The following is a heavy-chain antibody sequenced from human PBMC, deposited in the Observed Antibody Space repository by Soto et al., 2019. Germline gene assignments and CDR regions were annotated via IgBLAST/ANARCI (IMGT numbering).Heavy chain of an antibody. CDR2: ISAYNGNT. J-gene: IGHJ6*02. Sequence: ASVKVSCKASGYTFTSYGISWVRQAPGQGLEWMGWISAYNGNTNYAQKLQGRVTMTTDTSTSTAYMELRSLRSDDTAVYYCAREATGTYVSLYGMDVWGQGTTVTVSS. V-gene: IGHV1-18*04. CDR3: AREATGTYVSLYGMDV. D-gene: IGHD1-1*01. CDR1: GYTFTSYG.